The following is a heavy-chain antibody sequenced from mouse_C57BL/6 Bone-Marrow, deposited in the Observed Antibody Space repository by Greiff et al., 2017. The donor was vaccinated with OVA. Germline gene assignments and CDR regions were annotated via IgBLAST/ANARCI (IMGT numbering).Heavy chain of an antibody. CDR2: ISGCGGNT. V-gene: IGHV5-9*01. CDR3: GRHKDYYGSSDD. Sequence: EVKLVESGGGLVKPGGSLKLSCAASGFTFSSYTMSWVRQTPEKRLEWVATISGCGGNTYYPDSVKGRFTISRDNSTNTLYLPMSSLRAEDTALYYCGRHKDYYGSSDDWGKGTTLTVSS. CDR1: GFTFSSYT. J-gene: IGHJ2*01. D-gene: IGHD1-1*01.